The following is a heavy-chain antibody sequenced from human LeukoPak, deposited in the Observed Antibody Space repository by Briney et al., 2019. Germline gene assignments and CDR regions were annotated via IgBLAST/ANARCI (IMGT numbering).Heavy chain of an antibody. CDR2: INSDGSWT. J-gene: IGHJ4*02. Sequence: GGSLRLSCAASGNYWMHWVRQAPGKGLVWVSHINSDGSWTSYADSVKGRFTISRDNSKNTLYLQMNSLRAEDTAVYYCAKDLSQQQLVLEPFDYWGQGTLVTVSS. CDR1: GNYW. CDR3: AKDLSQQQLVLEPFDY. V-gene: IGHV3-74*01. D-gene: IGHD6-13*01.